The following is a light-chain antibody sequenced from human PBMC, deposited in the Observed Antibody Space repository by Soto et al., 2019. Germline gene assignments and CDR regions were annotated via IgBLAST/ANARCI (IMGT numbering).Light chain of an antibody. J-gene: IGKJ1*01. CDR3: QQYNAYSPPWT. V-gene: IGKV1-5*01. Sequence: DIQMTQSPSTLSASIGDRVTITCRASQNINNWLAWYQQKPGKAPNLLIYDASSLEGGVPLRFSGSGSGTEFTLTISGLQRDDFATYYCQQYNAYSPPWTFGQGTKVEIK. CDR1: QNINNW. CDR2: DAS.